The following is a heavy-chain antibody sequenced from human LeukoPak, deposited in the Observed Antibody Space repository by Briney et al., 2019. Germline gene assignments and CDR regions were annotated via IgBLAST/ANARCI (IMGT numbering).Heavy chain of an antibody. J-gene: IGHJ6*02. V-gene: IGHV3-30*03. D-gene: IGHD5-24*01. CDR1: GFTFSSYG. CDR2: ISYDGSNK. CDR3: AREMAAGTYYYYGMDV. Sequence: GGSLRLSCAASGFTFSSYGMHWVRQAPGKGLEWVAVISYDGSNKYYADSVKGRFTISRDNSKNTLYLQMNSLRAEDTAVYYCAREMAAGTYYYYGMDVWGQGTTVTVSS.